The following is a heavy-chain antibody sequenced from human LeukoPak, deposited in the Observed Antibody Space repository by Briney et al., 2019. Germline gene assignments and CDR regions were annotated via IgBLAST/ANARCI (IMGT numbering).Heavy chain of an antibody. V-gene: IGHV3-23*01. CDR1: GFTFGSYG. Sequence: GGSLRLSCAASGFTFGSYGMSWVRQAPGKGLEWVSFITPNAGRTSYADSVEGRFTISRDNPRNTLYMQMNSLRDEDTALYYCAIMHGYYDGSGYWVQWGQGTLDTVSS. J-gene: IGHJ1*01. CDR2: ITPNAGRT. D-gene: IGHD3-22*01. CDR3: AIMHGYYDGSGYWVQ.